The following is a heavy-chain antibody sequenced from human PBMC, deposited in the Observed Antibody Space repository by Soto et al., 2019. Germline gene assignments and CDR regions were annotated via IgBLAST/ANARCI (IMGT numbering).Heavy chain of an antibody. CDR3: ARVCYCSSNLCWFDP. J-gene: IGHJ5*02. V-gene: IGHV4-30-4*01. CDR2: IYYSGST. D-gene: IGHD2-2*01. Sequence: PSETLSLTCTVSCGSISSGDYYWSWIRQPPGKGLEWIGYIYYSGSTYYNPSLKSRVTISVDTSKNQFSLKLSSVTAADTAVYYCARVCYCSSNLCWFDPWGQGTLVTVSS. CDR1: CGSISSGDYY.